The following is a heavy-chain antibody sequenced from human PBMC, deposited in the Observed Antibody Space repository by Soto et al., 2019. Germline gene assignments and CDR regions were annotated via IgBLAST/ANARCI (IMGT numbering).Heavy chain of an antibody. J-gene: IGHJ6*02. Sequence: QEQLEQSGAEVKRPGASVKVSCKASGYSFTKYDFNWVRQATGQGLEWLGWVNPISGNTENAQNFQGRVTLTVNTSTSTAFMELSSLRSGDTAIYYCATSRINMIRGVFYYGLDVWGHGTTVTVSS. CDR2: VNPISGNT. D-gene: IGHD3-10*01. CDR3: ATSRINMIRGVFYYGLDV. V-gene: IGHV1-8*01. CDR1: GYSFTKYD.